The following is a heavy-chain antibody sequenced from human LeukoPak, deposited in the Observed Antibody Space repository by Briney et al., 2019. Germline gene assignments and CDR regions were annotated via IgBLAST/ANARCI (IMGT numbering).Heavy chain of an antibody. Sequence: SETLSLTCSVSGGSISPYYWSWIRQPPGKGLEWIGYIYYSGSTNYNPSLKSRVTISVDTSKNQFSLKLSSVTAADTAVYYCARQIVVVPAALYWFDPWGQGTLVTVSS. CDR2: IYYSGST. V-gene: IGHV4-59*08. D-gene: IGHD2-15*01. CDR3: ARQIVVVPAALYWFDP. J-gene: IGHJ5*02. CDR1: GGSISPYY.